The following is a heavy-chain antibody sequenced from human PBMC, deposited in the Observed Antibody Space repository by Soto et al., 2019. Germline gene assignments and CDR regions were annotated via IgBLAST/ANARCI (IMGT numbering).Heavy chain of an antibody. Sequence: EVQLVESGGGLVQPGGSLRLSCAASGFTFSSYEINWVRQAPGKGLEWVSYNSSSGNTINYADSVKGRFTISRDNAKNSLYLQMNSLRAEDTAVYYCARDSGYSYLSYYGMDVWGQGTTVTVSS. CDR2: NSSSGNTI. V-gene: IGHV3-48*03. CDR1: GFTFSSYE. CDR3: ARDSGYSYLSYYGMDV. D-gene: IGHD5-18*01. J-gene: IGHJ6*02.